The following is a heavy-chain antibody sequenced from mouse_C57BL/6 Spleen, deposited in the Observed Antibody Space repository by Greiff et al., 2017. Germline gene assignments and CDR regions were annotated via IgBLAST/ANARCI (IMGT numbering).Heavy chain of an antibody. CDR2: IDPEDGNT. J-gene: IGHJ2*01. V-gene: IGHV14-1*01. D-gene: IGHD2-5*01. Sequence: EVQLQQSGAELVRPGASVKLSCTASGFTIKDYYMHWVKQRPEQGLEWIGRIDPEDGNTEYAPKFQGQATMTADTSSNTAYLQLSSLTSEDTAVYYCTTPYSNSLDYWGQGTTLTVSS. CDR3: TTPYSNSLDY. CDR1: GFTIKDYY.